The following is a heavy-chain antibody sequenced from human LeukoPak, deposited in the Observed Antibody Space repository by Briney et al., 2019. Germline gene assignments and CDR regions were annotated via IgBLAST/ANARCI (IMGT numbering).Heavy chain of an antibody. D-gene: IGHD1-1*01. V-gene: IGHV4-38-2*02. CDR1: GDFVSADYY. CDR3: ARPSRPRGQNERRGDAFHV. J-gene: IGHJ3*01. Sequence: KPSETLSLTCIVSGDFVSADYYWGWIRQPPGKGLEWIGSIYPSGKTSYNPSLKSRVAISLDMSKNQFSLRLTSVTAADTALYFCARPSRPRGQNERRGDAFHVWGPGTMVTVSS. CDR2: IYPSGKT.